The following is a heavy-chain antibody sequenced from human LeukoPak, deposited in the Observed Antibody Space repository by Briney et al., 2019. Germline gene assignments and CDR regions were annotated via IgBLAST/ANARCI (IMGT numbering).Heavy chain of an antibody. CDR2: IFPPDSDI. V-gene: IGHV5-51*01. Sequence: GESLKISCKGSGYNFDRYWIAWVRQMPGKGLEWMGLIFPPDSDIRYSPSFQGQVTISVDKSINTAFLQWSTLQASDIAIYYCARSDYYDSSGPFDTWGQGTLVTVSA. CDR3: ARSDYYDSSGPFDT. J-gene: IGHJ4*02. CDR1: GYNFDRYW. D-gene: IGHD3-22*01.